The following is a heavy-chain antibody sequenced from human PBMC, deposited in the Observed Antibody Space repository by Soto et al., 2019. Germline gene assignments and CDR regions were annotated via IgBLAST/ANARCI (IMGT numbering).Heavy chain of an antibody. V-gene: IGHV1-2*04. J-gene: IGHJ6*02. CDR2: INPNSGGT. CDR3: ARDLVDDSSGYYSCYYYGMDV. Sequence: GASVKVSCKASGYTFTGYYMHWVRQAPGQGLEWMGWINPNSGGTNYAQKFQGWVTMTRDTSISTAYMELSRLRSDDTAVYYCARDLVDDSSGYYSCYYYGMDVWGQGTTVTVSS. D-gene: IGHD3-22*01. CDR1: GYTFTGYY.